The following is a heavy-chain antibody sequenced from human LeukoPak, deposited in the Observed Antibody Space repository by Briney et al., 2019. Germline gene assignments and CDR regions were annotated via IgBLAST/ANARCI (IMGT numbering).Heavy chain of an antibody. J-gene: IGHJ4*02. CDR2: IKQDGSEK. CDR1: GFMFSSYW. CDR3: ARDHIVGATNFDD. Sequence: GGSLRLSCAASGFMFSSYWMSWVRQAPGKGLEWVANIKQDGSEKYYVDSVKGRFTISRDNAKNSLYLQMNSLRAEDTAMYYCARDHIVGATNFDDWGQGTLVTVS. D-gene: IGHD1-26*01. V-gene: IGHV3-7*01.